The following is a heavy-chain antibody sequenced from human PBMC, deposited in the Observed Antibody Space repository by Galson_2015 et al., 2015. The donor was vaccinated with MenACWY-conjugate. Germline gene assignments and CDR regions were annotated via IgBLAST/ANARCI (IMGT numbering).Heavy chain of an antibody. CDR1: GFTFSSYS. CDR3: ARDHGDASYDF. CDR2: ISSGSSTI. V-gene: IGHV3-48*04. D-gene: IGHD5-24*01. J-gene: IGHJ4*02. Sequence: SLRLSCEASGFTFSSYSMNWVRQAPGQGLEWLSYISSGSSTIYYADSVKGRFTISRDNAKNSLYLQMNSLRADDTAVYYCARDHGDASYDFWGQGTLVTVSS.